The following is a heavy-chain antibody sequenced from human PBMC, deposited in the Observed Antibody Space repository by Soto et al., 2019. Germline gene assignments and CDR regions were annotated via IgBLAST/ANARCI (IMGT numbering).Heavy chain of an antibody. D-gene: IGHD2-21*02. CDR2: ISGSGGST. CDR3: AKDNPDIVVVTAIYYYYGMDV. CDR1: GFTFSSYA. J-gene: IGHJ6*02. V-gene: IGHV3-23*01. Sequence: GGSLRLSCAASGFTFSSYAMSWVRQAPGKGLEWVSAISGSGGSTYYADSVKGRFTISRDNSKNTLYLQMNSLRAEDTAVYYCAKDNPDIVVVTAIYYYYGMDVWGQGTTVTVSS.